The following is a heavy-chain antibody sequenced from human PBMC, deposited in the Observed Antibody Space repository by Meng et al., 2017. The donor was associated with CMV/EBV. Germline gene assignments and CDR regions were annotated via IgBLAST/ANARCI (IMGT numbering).Heavy chain of an antibody. J-gene: IGHJ4*02. CDR2: IIPIFGTA. Sequence: QVQLVQSGAEVKTPVSSVKVSCKASGGTVSSYAISWVRQAPGQGLEWMGGIIPIFGTANYAQKFQGRVTITADESTSTAYMELSSLRSEDTAVYYCARNQPSRGWSHEDYWGQGTLVTVSS. CDR3: ARNQPSRGWSHEDY. CDR1: GGTVSSYA. V-gene: IGHV1-69*12. D-gene: IGHD2-15*01.